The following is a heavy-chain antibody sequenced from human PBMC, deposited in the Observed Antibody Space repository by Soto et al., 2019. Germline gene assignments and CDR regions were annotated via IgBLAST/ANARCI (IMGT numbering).Heavy chain of an antibody. CDR2: IKSRPDGGTA. V-gene: IGHV3-15*01. CDR1: GFIFNNAW. J-gene: IGHJ2*01. CDR3: TTAGPRDWYFNL. Sequence: EVHLVESGGGLVEPGGSLRLSCAASGFIFNNAWMTWVRRAPGKGLGWVAHIKSRPDGGTADYAASVKGRFTISRDDSRYTLYLQMNSLKIEDTAVYYCTTAGPRDWYFNLWGRGTLVTVSS.